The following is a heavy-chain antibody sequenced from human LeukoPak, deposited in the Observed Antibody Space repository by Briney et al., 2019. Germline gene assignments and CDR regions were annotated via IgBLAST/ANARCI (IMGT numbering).Heavy chain of an antibody. CDR1: GYTFTSYD. Sequence: PSVKVSCKASGYTFTSYDINWVRQATGQGLEWMGWISAYNGNTNYAQKLQGRVTMTTDTSTSTAYMELRSLRSDDTAVYYCARVKRRWDLGVQAFDYWGQGTLVTVSS. D-gene: IGHD3-16*01. CDR3: ARVKRRWDLGVQAFDY. CDR2: ISAYNGNT. V-gene: IGHV1-18*01. J-gene: IGHJ4*02.